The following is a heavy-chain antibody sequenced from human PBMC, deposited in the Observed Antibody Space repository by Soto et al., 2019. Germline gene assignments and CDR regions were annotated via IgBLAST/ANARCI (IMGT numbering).Heavy chain of an antibody. Sequence: PGGSLRLSCAASGFTFSSYSMNWVRQAPGKGLEWVSSISSSSSYIYYADSVKGRFTISRDNAKNSLYLQMNSLRAEDTAVYYCARGERGDGYNYGPWGQGTLVTVSS. V-gene: IGHV3-21*01. D-gene: IGHD5-12*01. CDR1: GFTFSSYS. CDR3: ARGERGDGYNYGP. J-gene: IGHJ4*02. CDR2: ISSSSSYI.